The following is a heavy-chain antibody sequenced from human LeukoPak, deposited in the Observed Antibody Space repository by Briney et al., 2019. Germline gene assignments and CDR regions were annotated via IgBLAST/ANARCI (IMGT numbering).Heavy chain of an antibody. Sequence: GGCLRLSCVASGFKFNTYWMTWVRQTPGKGLEWVANIKTDGSEKTYVNSVKGRFSISRDNAKNSLYLQMTGLRVEDTAVYYCAKGLWNFDCWGQGTLVTVSS. CDR1: GFKFNTYW. V-gene: IGHV3-7*01. D-gene: IGHD3-3*01. J-gene: IGHJ4*02. CDR2: IKTDGSEK. CDR3: AKGLWNFDC.